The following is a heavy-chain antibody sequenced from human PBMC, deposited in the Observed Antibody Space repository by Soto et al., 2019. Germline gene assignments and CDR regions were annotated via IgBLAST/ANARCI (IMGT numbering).Heavy chain of an antibody. J-gene: IGHJ6*02. CDR3: AIAAEVVAATSDSPYYYYYGMDV. CDR1: GFTFSSYG. CDR2: ISYDGSNK. D-gene: IGHD2-15*01. Sequence: QVQLVESGGGVVQPGRSLRLSCAASGFTFSSYGMHWVRQAPGKGLEWVAVISYDGSNKYYADSVKGRFTISRDNSKNTLYLQMNSVRAEDTGVYYCAIAAEVVAATSDSPYYYYYGMDVWGQGTTVTVSS. V-gene: IGHV3-30*03.